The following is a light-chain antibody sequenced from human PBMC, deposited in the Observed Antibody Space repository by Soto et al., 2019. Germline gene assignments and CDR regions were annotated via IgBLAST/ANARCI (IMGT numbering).Light chain of an antibody. CDR1: QSIDTA. CDR2: RAS. CDR3: QQYGRFLT. J-gene: IGKJ2*01. V-gene: IGKV1-5*03. Sequence: DIQMTQSPSTLSASVGDRVTITCRASQSIDTALAWYQQKPGKAPNLLIYRASNLESGVPSSFSSSGSGTEFTLAISSLQPDDFATYYCQQYGRFLTFGQGTKLELK.